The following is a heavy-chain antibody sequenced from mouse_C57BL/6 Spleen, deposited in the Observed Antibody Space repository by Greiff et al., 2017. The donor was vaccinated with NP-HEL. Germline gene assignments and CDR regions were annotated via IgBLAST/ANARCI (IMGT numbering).Heavy chain of an antibody. D-gene: IGHD1-1*01. J-gene: IGHJ2*01. CDR1: GYAFSSSW. V-gene: IGHV1-82*01. CDR3: ARWHYGSSFFDY. Sequence: VQLQQSGPELVKPGASVKISCKASGYAFSSSWMNWVKQRPGKGLEWIGRIYPGDGDTNYNGKFKGKATLTADKSSSTAYMQLSILTSEDSAVYFCARWHYGSSFFDYWGQGTTLTVSS. CDR2: IYPGDGDT.